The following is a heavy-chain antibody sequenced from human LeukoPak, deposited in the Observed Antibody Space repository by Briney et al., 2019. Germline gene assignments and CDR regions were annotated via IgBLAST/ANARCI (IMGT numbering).Heavy chain of an antibody. D-gene: IGHD6-13*01. J-gene: IGHJ4*02. Sequence: EASVKVSCKASGYTFTGYYMHWVRQAPGQGLEWMGWINPNSGGTNYAQKFQGRVTMTRDTSISTAYMELSRLRSDDTAVYYCARVGYSSRGGVFDYWGQGSLVTVSS. CDR1: GYTFTGYY. CDR2: INPNSGGT. CDR3: ARVGYSSRGGVFDY. V-gene: IGHV1-2*02.